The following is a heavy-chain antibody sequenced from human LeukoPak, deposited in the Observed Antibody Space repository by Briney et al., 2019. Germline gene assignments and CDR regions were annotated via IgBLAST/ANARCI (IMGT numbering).Heavy chain of an antibody. CDR3: ARDERWYCSGGSCYVYGMDV. V-gene: IGHV3-7*01. J-gene: IGHJ6*02. D-gene: IGHD2-15*01. CDR1: GFTFSSYW. Sequence: GGSLRLSCAASGFTFSSYWMSWVCEAPGGGREWGANIKQVGSEKYYVDYVKGRFTISRDNSKNTQYLQMNSLRAEDTAVYYCARDERWYCSGGSCYVYGMDVWGQGTTVTVSS. CDR2: IKQVGSEK.